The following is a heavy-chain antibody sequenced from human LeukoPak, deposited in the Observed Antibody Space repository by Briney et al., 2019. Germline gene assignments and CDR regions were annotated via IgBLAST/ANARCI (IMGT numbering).Heavy chain of an antibody. J-gene: IGHJ6*03. CDR2: IWYDGSNK. V-gene: IGHV3-33*06. Sequence: PGGSLRLSCAASGFTFSSYGMHWVRQAPGKGLEWVAVIWYDGSNKYYEDSVKGRFTISRDNSKNTLYLQMNSLRAEDTAVYYCAKGYSSGWYGYYMDVWGKGTTVTVSS. CDR1: GFTFSSYG. CDR3: AKGYSSGWYGYYMDV. D-gene: IGHD6-19*01.